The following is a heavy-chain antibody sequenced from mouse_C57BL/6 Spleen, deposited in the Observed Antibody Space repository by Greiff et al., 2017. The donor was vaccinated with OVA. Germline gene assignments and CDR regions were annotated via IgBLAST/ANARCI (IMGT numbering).Heavy chain of an antibody. CDR3: ARGTYDYDPYYYAMDY. CDR1: GYTFTSSW. Sequence: QVQLQQPGAELVKPGASVKMSCKASGYTFTSSWITWVKQRPGQGLEWIGDIYPGSGSTNYNEKFKSKATLPVDTSSSTAYMQLSSLTSEDSAVYYCARGTYDYDPYYYAMDYWGQGTSVTGSS. D-gene: IGHD2-4*01. V-gene: IGHV1-55*01. J-gene: IGHJ4*01. CDR2: IYPGSGST.